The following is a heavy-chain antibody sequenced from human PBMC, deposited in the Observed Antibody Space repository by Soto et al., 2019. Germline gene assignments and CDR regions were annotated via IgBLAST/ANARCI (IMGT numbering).Heavy chain of an antibody. D-gene: IGHD1-7*01. V-gene: IGHV4-34*01. CDR2: INHSGST. CDR1: GGSFSCYY. Sequence: PSETLSLTCAVYGGSFSCYYWSWIRQPPGKGLEWIGEINHSGSTNYNPSLKSRVTISVDTSKNQFSLKLSSVTAADTAVYYCARARITGTTFLPPDPWGQGTLVTVSS. J-gene: IGHJ5*02. CDR3: ARARITGTTFLPPDP.